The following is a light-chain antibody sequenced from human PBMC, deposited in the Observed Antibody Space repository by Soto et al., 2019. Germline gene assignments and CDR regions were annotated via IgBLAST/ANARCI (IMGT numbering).Light chain of an antibody. J-gene: IGKJ3*01. V-gene: IGKV3-11*01. CDR3: QQRSNWLFT. CDR1: QSVSSY. CDR2: DAS. Sequence: EIVLTQSPATLSLSPGERATLSCRASQSVSSYLAWYQQKPGQAPRLLIYDASNRATGIPARFSGSGSGTDFTLTISRLEPEDFAVYYCQQRSNWLFTFGPGTKLDIK.